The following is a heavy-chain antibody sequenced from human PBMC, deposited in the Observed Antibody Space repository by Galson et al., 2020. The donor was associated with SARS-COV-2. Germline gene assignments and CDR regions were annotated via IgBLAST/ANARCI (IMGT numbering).Heavy chain of an antibody. CDR3: ARPGYQLLDYGMDV. CDR2: INHSGST. D-gene: IGHD2-2*01. CDR1: GGSFSGYY. V-gene: IGHV4-34*01. Sequence: SETLSLTCAVYGGSFSGYYWSWIRQPPGKGLEWIGEINHSGSTNYNPSLKSRVTISVDTSKNQFSLKLSSVTAADTAVYYCARPGYQLLDYGMDVWGQGTTVTVSS. J-gene: IGHJ6*02.